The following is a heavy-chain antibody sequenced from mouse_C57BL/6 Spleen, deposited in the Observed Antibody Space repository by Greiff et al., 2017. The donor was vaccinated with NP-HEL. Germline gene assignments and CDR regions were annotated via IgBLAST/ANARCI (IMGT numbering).Heavy chain of an antibody. CDR1: GFNIKDDY. D-gene: IGHD1-1*01. J-gene: IGHJ2*01. V-gene: IGHV14-4*01. CDR3: TTPGYCSSSYYFDY. Sequence: EVQLQQSGAELVRPGASVKLSCTASGFNIKDDYMHWVKQRPEQGLEWIGWIDPENGDTEYASKFQGKATITADTSSNTAYLQLSSLTSEDTAVYYCTTPGYCSSSYYFDYWGQGTTLTVSS. CDR2: IDPENGDT.